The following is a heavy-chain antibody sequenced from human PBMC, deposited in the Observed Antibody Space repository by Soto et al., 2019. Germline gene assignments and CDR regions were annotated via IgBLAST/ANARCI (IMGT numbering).Heavy chain of an antibody. CDR3: ASDYGDYVFSAFDI. J-gene: IGHJ3*02. Sequence: ASVKVSCKASGGTFSSYTISWVRQAPGQGLEWMGRIIPILGIANYAQKFQGRVTITADKSTSTAYMELSSLRSEDTAVYYCASDYGDYVFSAFDIWGQGTMVTVSS. CDR2: IIPILGIA. D-gene: IGHD4-17*01. V-gene: IGHV1-69*02. CDR1: GGTFSSYT.